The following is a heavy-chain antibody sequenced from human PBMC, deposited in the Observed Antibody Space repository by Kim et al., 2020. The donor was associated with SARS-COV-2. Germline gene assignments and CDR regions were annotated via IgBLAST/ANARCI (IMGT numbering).Heavy chain of an antibody. D-gene: IGHD2-2*01. J-gene: IGHJ6*02. CDR1: GGSISSGGYY. CDR3: AREDCSSTSCSGMDV. CDR2: IYYSGST. Sequence: SETLSLTCTVSGGSISSGGYYWSWIRQHPGKGLEWIGYIYYSGSTYYNPSLKSRVTISVDTSKNQFSLKLSSVTAADTAVYYCAREDCSSTSCSGMDVWGQGTTVTVSS. V-gene: IGHV4-31*03.